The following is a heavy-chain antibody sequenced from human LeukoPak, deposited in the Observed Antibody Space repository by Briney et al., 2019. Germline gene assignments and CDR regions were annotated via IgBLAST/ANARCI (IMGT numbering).Heavy chain of an antibody. CDR3: AKDATPFNSIWDYYDS. CDR2: IGGGDDI. Sequence: PEGSLRLSCAASGFTFSNFAMNWVRQAPGKGLEWVAGIGGGDDIHYADSVKGRFTGSRDDSKNTLYLQMSSLRIEDTAVYYCAKDATPFNSIWDYYDSWGQGTLVTVSA. D-gene: IGHD7-27*01. J-gene: IGHJ4*02. CDR1: GFTFSNFA. V-gene: IGHV3-23*01.